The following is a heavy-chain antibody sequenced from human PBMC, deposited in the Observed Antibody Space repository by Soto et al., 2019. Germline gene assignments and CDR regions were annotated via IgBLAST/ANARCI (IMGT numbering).Heavy chain of an antibody. Sequence: EVQLLQSGGGLVQPGGSLRLSCAASGFSLSTYDMIWVRQAPGKGLEWVSDIRGRGDSTYYADSVKGRFTISRDNANNTLSLQMNSLRAEDTAVYYCAREAPVDGTNYFDLWGQGTLVTVSS. CDR2: IRGRGDST. D-gene: IGHD6-19*01. V-gene: IGHV3-23*01. J-gene: IGHJ4*02. CDR3: AREAPVDGTNYFDL. CDR1: GFSLSTYD.